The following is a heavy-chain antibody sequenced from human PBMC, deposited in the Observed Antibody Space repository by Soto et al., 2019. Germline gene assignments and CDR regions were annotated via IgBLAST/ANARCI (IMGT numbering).Heavy chain of an antibody. D-gene: IGHD5-18*01. Sequence: SETLSLTFTVSGDSISSINNYWSWIRQPPGESLEWIGFISYSGTTSYSPSLKSRVAISLDTSKNQFSLSLNFVTAADTAVYYCARGRGYSYGLDPWGQGSLVTVSS. CDR1: GDSISSINNY. CDR3: ARGRGYSYGLDP. CDR2: ISYSGTT. J-gene: IGHJ5*02. V-gene: IGHV4-30-4*01.